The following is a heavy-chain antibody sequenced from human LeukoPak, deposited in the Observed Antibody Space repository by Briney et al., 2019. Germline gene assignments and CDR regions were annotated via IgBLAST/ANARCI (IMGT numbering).Heavy chain of an antibody. Sequence: SETLSLTCTVSGGSISSGSYYWSWIRQPAGKGLEWIGRIYTSGSTNYNPSLKSRVTISVDTSKNQFSLKLSSVTAADTAVYYCAREQLSAFDIWGQGTMVTVSS. CDR3: AREQLSAFDI. CDR1: GGSISSGSYY. V-gene: IGHV4-61*02. CDR2: IYTSGST. J-gene: IGHJ3*02. D-gene: IGHD6-6*01.